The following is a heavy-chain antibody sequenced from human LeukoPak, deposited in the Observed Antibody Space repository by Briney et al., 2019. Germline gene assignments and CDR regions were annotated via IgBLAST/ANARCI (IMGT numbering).Heavy chain of an antibody. D-gene: IGHD2-8*01. V-gene: IGHV4-39*07. CDR1: RGSVSSSTYY. Sequence: SETLSLTCTVSRGSVSSSTYYWSWVRQPPGKGLEWIASIYYTGSTYYNPSLKSRATISLDMSKNEFFLTTTSVTAADTAVYFCTAEKNGSPHYWGQGTQVTVSS. CDR2: IYYTGST. J-gene: IGHJ4*02. CDR3: TAEKNGSPHY.